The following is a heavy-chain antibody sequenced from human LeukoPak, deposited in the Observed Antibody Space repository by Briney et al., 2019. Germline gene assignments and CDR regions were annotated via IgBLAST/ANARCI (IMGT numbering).Heavy chain of an antibody. Sequence: ASVKVSCKASGNTFTGYYMHWVRQAPGQGLEWMGWINPNSGGTNYAQKFQGRVTMTRDTSISTAYMELSRLRSEDTAVYYCARLTTVTTPDDYWGQGTLVTVSS. CDR3: ARLTTVTTPDDY. J-gene: IGHJ4*02. CDR1: GNTFTGYY. V-gene: IGHV1-2*02. CDR2: INPNSGGT. D-gene: IGHD4-17*01.